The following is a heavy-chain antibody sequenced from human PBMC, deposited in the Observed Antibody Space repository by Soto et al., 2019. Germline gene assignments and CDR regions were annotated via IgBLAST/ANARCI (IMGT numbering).Heavy chain of an antibody. J-gene: IGHJ4*02. CDR2: IGHDGNLT. D-gene: IGHD3-3*01. Sequence: QVQLVESGGGVVQPGRSLRLSCVASGFTFRNYAMFWVRQPPGKGLEWVAYIGHDGNLTLYADSVKGRFTISRDNSKNTVDLQMSRLRLDDTGSYYWARDGSMTISGRDDNWGQGTLVTVS. CDR3: ARDGSMTISGRDDN. CDR1: GFTFRNYA. V-gene: IGHV3-33*08.